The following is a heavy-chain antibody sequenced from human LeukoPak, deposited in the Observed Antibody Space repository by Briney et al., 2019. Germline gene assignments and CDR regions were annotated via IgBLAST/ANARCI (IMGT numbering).Heavy chain of an antibody. CDR2: THYSGST. J-gene: IGHJ2*01. CDR1: GGSIGTYY. Sequence: PSETLSLTCTVSGGSIGTYYWSWIRQPPGKGLEWIGYTHYSGSTNYNPSLKSRVTISVDTSKNQFSLKLSSATAADTAVYYCARYGYFDVWGRGTLVTVSS. V-gene: IGHV4-59*01. CDR3: ARYGYFDV.